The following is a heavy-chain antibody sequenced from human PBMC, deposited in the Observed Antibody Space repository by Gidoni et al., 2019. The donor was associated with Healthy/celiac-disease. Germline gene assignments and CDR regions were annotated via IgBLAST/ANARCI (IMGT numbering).Heavy chain of an antibody. CDR3: ARDQTLSDNWFDP. CDR2: IITIFGTA. D-gene: IGHD3-10*01. Sequence: QVQLVQSGAEVKKPGSSVKVSCKASGDTFSSYAISWVRQAAGQGLEWMGAIITIFGTANYAQNFQGRVTITADESTSTAYMELSSLRSEDTAVYYCARDQTLSDNWFDPWGQGTLVTVSS. V-gene: IGHV1-69*01. J-gene: IGHJ5*02. CDR1: GDTFSSYA.